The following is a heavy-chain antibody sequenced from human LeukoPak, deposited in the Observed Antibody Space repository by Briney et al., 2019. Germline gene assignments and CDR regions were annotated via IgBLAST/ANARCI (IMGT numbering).Heavy chain of an antibody. CDR1: GGTFSSYA. J-gene: IGHJ6*02. V-gene: IGHV1-69*04. CDR3: ARSETSGSYSPDYYYYGMDV. Sequence: ASVKVSCKASGGTFSSYAISWVRQAPGQGLEWMGRIIPIFGIANYAQKFQGRVTITADKSTSTAYMELSSLRSEDTAVYYCARSETSGSYSPDYYYYGMDVWGQGTTVTVSS. CDR2: IIPIFGIA. D-gene: IGHD1-26*01.